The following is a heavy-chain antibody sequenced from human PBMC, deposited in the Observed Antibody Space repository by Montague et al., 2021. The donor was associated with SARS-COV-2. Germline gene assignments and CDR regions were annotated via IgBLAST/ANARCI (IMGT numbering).Heavy chain of an antibody. CDR3: ARGARQGYGFRLGSFDS. J-gene: IGHJ4*02. D-gene: IGHD3-10*01. Sequence: SETLSLTCAVYGGSFSGYCWNWIRQPPGKGLEWIGEINHSGSTNYNPTLKSRVTMSADTSKNRFSLKLSSVTAADTAVYYCARGARQGYGFRLGSFDSWGQGTLVTVSS. CDR2: INHSGST. V-gene: IGHV4-34*01. CDR1: GGSFSGYC.